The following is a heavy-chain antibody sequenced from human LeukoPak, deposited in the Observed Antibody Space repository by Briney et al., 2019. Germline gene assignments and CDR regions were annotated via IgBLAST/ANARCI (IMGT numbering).Heavy chain of an antibody. CDR2: ISGSGHDI. CDR1: GFTFSDSY. CDR3: ARRYYDFWSGYSYYFEY. V-gene: IGHV3-11*04. Sequence: GGSLRFSCAASGFTFSDSYMTWVRQAPGKGVEWVAYISGSGHDINYSDSVKGRFTISRDNAKNSLYLQMNSLRAEDTAVYYCARRYYDFWSGYSYYFEYWGQGTLVTVSS. J-gene: IGHJ4*02. D-gene: IGHD3-3*01.